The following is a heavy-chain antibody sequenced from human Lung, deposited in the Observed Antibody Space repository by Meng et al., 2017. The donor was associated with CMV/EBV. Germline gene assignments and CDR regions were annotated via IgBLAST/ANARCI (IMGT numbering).Heavy chain of an antibody. D-gene: IGHD2-2*03. CDR3: ARGGGYCSSTSCYYFDY. J-gene: IGHJ4*02. V-gene: IGHV1-69*05. CDR1: TFSSDA. Sequence: TFSSDAISWGRQDPGQGREGMGGIMPIFGTANYAQKFQGRVTITTDESTSTAYMELSSLRSEDTAVYYCARGGGYCSSTSCYYFDYWGQGTLVTVSS. CDR2: IMPIFGTA.